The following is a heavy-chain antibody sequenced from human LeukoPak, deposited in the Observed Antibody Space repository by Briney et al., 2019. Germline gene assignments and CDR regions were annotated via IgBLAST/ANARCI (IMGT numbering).Heavy chain of an antibody. CDR3: ARGTGDHRWKRYWYFDL. Sequence: SETLSLTCTVSGGSISSGGYYWSWIRQHPGKGLEWIGYIYYSGSTYYNPSLKSRVTISVDTSKNQFSLKLSSVTAADTAVYYCARGTGDHRWKRYWYFDLGGRGTLVTVSS. D-gene: IGHD7-27*01. CDR1: GGSISSGGYY. CDR2: IYYSGST. V-gene: IGHV4-31*03. J-gene: IGHJ2*01.